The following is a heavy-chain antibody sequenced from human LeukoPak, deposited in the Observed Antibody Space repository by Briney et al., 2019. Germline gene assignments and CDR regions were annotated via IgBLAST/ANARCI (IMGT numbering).Heavy chain of an antibody. J-gene: IGHJ3*02. Sequence: SETLSLTCTVSGGSISSSSYYWGWIRQPPGKGLEWIGSIYYSGSTYYNPSLKSRVTISVDTSKNQFSLKLNSVTAADTALYYCARHGPVGADAPFDIWGQGTMVTVSS. CDR2: IYYSGST. CDR3: ARHGPVGADAPFDI. V-gene: IGHV4-39*01. D-gene: IGHD1-26*01. CDR1: GGSISSSSYY.